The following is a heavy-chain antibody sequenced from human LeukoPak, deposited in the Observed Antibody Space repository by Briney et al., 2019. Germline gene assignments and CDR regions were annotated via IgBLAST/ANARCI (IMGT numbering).Heavy chain of an antibody. Sequence: PGGSLRLSCAASGFTFSSYAMSWVRQAPGKGLEWVSAISGSGGSTYYADSVKGRFTISRDNSKNTLYLQVNSLRAEDTAIYYCARDIVVVTSPGDYWGQGTLVTVSS. D-gene: IGHD2-21*02. V-gene: IGHV3-23*01. CDR2: ISGSGGST. J-gene: IGHJ4*02. CDR3: ARDIVVVTSPGDY. CDR1: GFTFSSYA.